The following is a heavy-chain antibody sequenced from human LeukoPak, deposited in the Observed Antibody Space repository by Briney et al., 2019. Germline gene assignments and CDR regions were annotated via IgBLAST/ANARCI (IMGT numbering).Heavy chain of an antibody. CDR3: ARVPSYMDV. CDR1: GFTFNYYA. J-gene: IGHJ6*03. Sequence: GGSLRLSCAASGFTFNYYAMNWVRQAPGKGLAWVSYISSTGTTHYADSVKGRFTISRDNAENSLYLQMNSLRAEDTAVYYCARVPSYMDVWGKGTTVTVSS. V-gene: IGHV3-69-1*01. CDR2: ISSTGTT.